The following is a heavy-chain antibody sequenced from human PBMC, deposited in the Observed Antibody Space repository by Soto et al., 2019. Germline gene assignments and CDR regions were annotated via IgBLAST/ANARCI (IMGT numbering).Heavy chain of an antibody. J-gene: IGHJ3*02. V-gene: IGHV3-30-3*01. Sequence: PGGSLRLSCAASGFTFSSYAMHWVRQAPGKGLEWVAVISYDGSNKYYADTVKGRFNISRDNSKNTLYLQMNSLRAEDTAVYYCSRTLESDSSGYYQGDAFDIWGQGTMVT. CDR3: SRTLESDSSGYYQGDAFDI. CDR2: ISYDGSNK. CDR1: GFTFSSYA. D-gene: IGHD3-22*01.